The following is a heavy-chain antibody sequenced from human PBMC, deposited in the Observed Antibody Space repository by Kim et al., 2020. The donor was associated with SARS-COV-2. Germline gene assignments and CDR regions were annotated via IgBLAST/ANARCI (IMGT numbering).Heavy chain of an antibody. CDR2: IYYSGST. Sequence: SETLSLTCTVSGGSITGYYWSWIRQPPGKGLEWIGYIYYSGSTTYNPSLESRVTISVDTSKNQFSLRLSSVTAADTAMYYCARLLSHGQSDYWGQGALVTVSS. D-gene: IGHD2-8*01. CDR1: GGSITGYY. V-gene: IGHV4-59*01. J-gene: IGHJ4*02. CDR3: ARLLSHGQSDY.